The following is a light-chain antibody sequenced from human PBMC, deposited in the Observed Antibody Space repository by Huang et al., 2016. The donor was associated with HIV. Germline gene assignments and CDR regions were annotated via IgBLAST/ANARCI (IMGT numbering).Light chain of an antibody. CDR3: QQHNNWPRGGT. V-gene: IGKV3-15*01. J-gene: IGKJ2*01. CDR1: QTVSSK. Sequence: EIVMTQSPATLSVSPGERATLSCRASQTVSSKLAWYQQKPGQAPRLLIYDTSTRATGIPDRFRGSGSGTEFTLTISSLQSEDVAVYYCQQHNNWPRGGTFGQGTKLEIK. CDR2: DTS.